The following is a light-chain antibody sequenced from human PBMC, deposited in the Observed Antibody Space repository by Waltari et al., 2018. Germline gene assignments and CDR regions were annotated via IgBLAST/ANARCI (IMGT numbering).Light chain of an antibody. CDR2: DVR. CDR3: SSPTTRSTQV. CDR1: SSDIGAYDY. J-gene: IGLJ1*01. Sequence: QSGLTQPASVSGSPGQSITISCIGTSSDIGAYDYVSWYQQHPGKAPKLLIYDVRDRPSGGSHRFSGSKSGNAASLTISGLQAEDEATDYCSSPTTRSTQVFGSGTKVTV. V-gene: IGLV2-14*01.